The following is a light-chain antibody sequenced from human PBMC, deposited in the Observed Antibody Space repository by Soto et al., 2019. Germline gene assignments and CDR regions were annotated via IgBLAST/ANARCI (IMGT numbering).Light chain of an antibody. Sequence: DIQMTQSPSTLSASVGDRVTITCRASQSIGTWLAWYQHRPGKAPSLLIYDASTLMSGVPSRFSGSGSGTEFTLTISSLQADDFATYYCQQSDTYPLTFGQGTKVDIK. CDR3: QQSDTYPLT. CDR1: QSIGTW. CDR2: DAS. J-gene: IGKJ1*01. V-gene: IGKV1-5*01.